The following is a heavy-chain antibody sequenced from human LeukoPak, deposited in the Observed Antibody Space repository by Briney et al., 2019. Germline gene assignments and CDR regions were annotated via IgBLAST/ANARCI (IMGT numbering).Heavy chain of an antibody. Sequence: ASAKVSCKASGGTFSSYAISWVRQAPGQGLEWMGRIIPILGIANYAQKFQGRVTITADKSTSTAYMELSSLRSEDTAVYYCARDTKVRDGYKFHYWGQGTLVTVSS. CDR2: IIPILGIA. J-gene: IGHJ4*02. D-gene: IGHD5-24*01. CDR1: GGTFSSYA. CDR3: ARDTKVRDGYKFHY. V-gene: IGHV1-69*04.